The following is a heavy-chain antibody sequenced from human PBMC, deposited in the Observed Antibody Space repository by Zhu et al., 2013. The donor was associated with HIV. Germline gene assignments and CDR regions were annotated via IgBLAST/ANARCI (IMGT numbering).Heavy chain of an antibody. D-gene: IGHD3-22*01. CDR2: MNPNSGNT. CDR3: ARGFSDRTYYYDSSGSDAFDI. J-gene: IGHJ3*02. CDR1: GYTFTSYD. V-gene: IGHV1-8*01. Sequence: QVQPVQSGAEVKKPGASVKVSCKASGYTFTSYDINWVRQATGQGLEWMGWMNPNSGNTGYAQKFQGRVTMTRNTSISTAYMELSSLRSEDTAVYYCARGFSDRTYYYDSSGSDAFDIWAKGQWSPSLQ.